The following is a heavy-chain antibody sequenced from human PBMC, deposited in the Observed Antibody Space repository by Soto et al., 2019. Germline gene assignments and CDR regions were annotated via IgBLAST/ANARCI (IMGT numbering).Heavy chain of an antibody. D-gene: IGHD6-13*01. J-gene: IGHJ5*02. CDR1: GDSVSSNSAA. Sequence: PSQTLSLTCAISGDSVSSNSAAWNWIRQSPSRGLEWLGRTYYRSKWYNDYAVSVKSRITINPDTSKNQFSLQLNSLTPEDTAVYYRAASGIADPYNWFDPWGQGTLVTVSS. V-gene: IGHV6-1*01. CDR3: AASGIADPYNWFDP. CDR2: TYYRSKWYN.